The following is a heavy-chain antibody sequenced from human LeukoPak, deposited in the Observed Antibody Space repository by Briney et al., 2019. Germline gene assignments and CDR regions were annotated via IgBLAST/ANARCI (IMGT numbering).Heavy chain of an antibody. Sequence: GGSLRLSCAASGCTFSNAWMSWVRQAPGKGLEWVGRIKSKTDGGTTDYAAPVKGRFTISRDNSKNTLYLQMNSLRAEDTAVYYCAKVPDLAAAGHDWGQGTLVTVSS. CDR2: IKSKTDGGTT. D-gene: IGHD6-13*01. CDR3: AKVPDLAAAGHD. CDR1: GCTFSNAW. V-gene: IGHV3-15*01. J-gene: IGHJ4*02.